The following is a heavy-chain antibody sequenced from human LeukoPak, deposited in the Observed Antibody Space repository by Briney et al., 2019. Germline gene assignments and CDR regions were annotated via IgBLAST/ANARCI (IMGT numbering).Heavy chain of an antibody. D-gene: IGHD6-19*01. Sequence: ASVKVSCKASGYTFTSYYMHWVRQAPGQGLEWMGIINPSGGSTSYAQKFQGRVTMTRDTSTSTVYMELSSLRSEDTAVYYCARDEAVAGTEYYLDYWGQGTLVTVSS. CDR3: ARDEAVAGTEYYLDY. V-gene: IGHV1-46*01. CDR1: GYTFTSYY. J-gene: IGHJ4*02. CDR2: INPSGGST.